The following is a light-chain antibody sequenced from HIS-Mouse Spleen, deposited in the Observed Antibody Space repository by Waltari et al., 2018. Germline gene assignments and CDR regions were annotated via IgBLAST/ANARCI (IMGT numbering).Light chain of an antibody. J-gene: IGLJ2*01. Sequence: SYELTQPPSVSVSPGQTASITCSGDKLGDKYACWYQQKPGQSPVLGIYQDSKRPSGSPERFSGSNSGNTATLTISGTQAMDEADYYCQAWDSSTDVVFGGGTKLTVL. CDR2: QDS. V-gene: IGLV3-1*01. CDR1: KLGDKY. CDR3: QAWDSSTDVV.